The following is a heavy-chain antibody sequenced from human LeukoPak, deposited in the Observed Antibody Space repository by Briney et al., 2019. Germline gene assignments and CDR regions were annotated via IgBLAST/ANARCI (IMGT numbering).Heavy chain of an antibody. CDR1: GITLSNYA. CDR2: ISGSGGGT. Sequence: QPGGSLRLSYAVSGITLSNYAMSWVRQAPGKGLEWVAGISGSGGGTNYADSVKGRFTISRDNPKNTLYLQMNNVRADDTAVYFCAKRGVVIRVILVGFHKEAYYFDSWGQGALVTVSS. CDR3: AKRGVVIRVILVGFHKEAYYFDS. J-gene: IGHJ4*02. D-gene: IGHD3-22*01. V-gene: IGHV3-23*01.